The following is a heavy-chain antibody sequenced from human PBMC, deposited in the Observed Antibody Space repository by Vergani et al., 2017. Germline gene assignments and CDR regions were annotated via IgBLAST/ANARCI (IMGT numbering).Heavy chain of an antibody. Sequence: EVQLLESGGGSAQPGESLRLSCVASGFTFTAHGLNWVRQAPGKGLEWVSGISWNSGSIGYADSVKGRFTISRDNAKNSLYLQMNSLRAEDTALYYCAKNQFQFLSCYPNLLPFHLLGRGTLVTVSS. CDR1: GFTFTAHG. V-gene: IGHV3-9*01. D-gene: IGHD3-3*01. J-gene: IGHJ2*01. CDR2: ISWNSGSI. CDR3: AKNQFQFLSCYPNLLPFHL.